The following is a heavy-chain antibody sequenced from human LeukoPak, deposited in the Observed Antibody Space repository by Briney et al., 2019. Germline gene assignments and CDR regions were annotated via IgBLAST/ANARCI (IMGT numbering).Heavy chain of an antibody. CDR2: ISAYNGNT. D-gene: IGHD3-22*01. Sequence: APVKVSCKASGYTFTSYGISWVRQAPGQGLEWMGWISAYNGNTNYAQKLQGRVTMTTDTSTSTAYMELRSLRSDDTAVYYCARDSYYDSSGYYGPLLIRNRFDPWGQGTLVTVSS. CDR3: ARDSYYDSSGYYGPLLIRNRFDP. V-gene: IGHV1-18*01. J-gene: IGHJ5*02. CDR1: GYTFTSYG.